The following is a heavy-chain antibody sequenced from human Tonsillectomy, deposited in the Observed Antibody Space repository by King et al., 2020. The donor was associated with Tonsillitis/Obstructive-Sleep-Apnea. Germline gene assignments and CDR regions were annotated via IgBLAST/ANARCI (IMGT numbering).Heavy chain of an antibody. D-gene: IGHD6-13*01. J-gene: IGHJ4*02. CDR3: VLRLAAAGQFFDY. Sequence: VQLVESGGGVVQPGRSLRLSCAASGFTFSSYGMHWVRQAPGKGLEWVAVIWYDGSNKYYADSVKGRFTISRDNSKNTLYLQMNSLRAEDTAVYYCVLRLAAAGQFFDYWGQGTLVTVSS. CDR2: IWYDGSNK. V-gene: IGHV3-33*01. CDR1: GFTFSSYG.